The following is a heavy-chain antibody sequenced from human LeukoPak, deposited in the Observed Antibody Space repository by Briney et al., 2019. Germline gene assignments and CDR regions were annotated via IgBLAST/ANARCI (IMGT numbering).Heavy chain of an antibody. Sequence: PGGSLRLSCAASGLLVSSCGMHWVRQAPGKGQEWVGVIWSNGNNKYYADSVKGRFTISRDNSKNTLYLQMNSLRAEDTAVYYCAKSQYQLSLGAFDIWGQGTMITVSS. CDR1: GLLVSSCG. V-gene: IGHV3-33*06. CDR3: AKSQYQLSLGAFDI. CDR2: IWSNGNNK. J-gene: IGHJ3*02. D-gene: IGHD2-2*01.